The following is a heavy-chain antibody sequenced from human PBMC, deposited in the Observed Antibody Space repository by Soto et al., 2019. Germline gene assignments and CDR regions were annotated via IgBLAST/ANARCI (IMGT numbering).Heavy chain of an antibody. CDR2: IDPSDSYT. V-gene: IGHV5-10-1*01. D-gene: IGHD6-13*01. J-gene: IGHJ4*02. Sequence: GESLKISCKGSGYSFTNYWIIWVRQMPGKGLECLGRIDPSDSYTDYRPSFQGHVTISADKSISTAYLQWSSLKASDTAMYYCYSRSFPRGYFDYWGQGTLVTVSS. CDR3: YSRSFPRGYFDY. CDR1: GYSFTNYW.